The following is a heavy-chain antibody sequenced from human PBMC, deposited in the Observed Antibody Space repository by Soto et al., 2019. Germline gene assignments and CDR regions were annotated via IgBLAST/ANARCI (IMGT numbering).Heavy chain of an antibody. CDR3: ARGSYTMVRGVSRLYYYGMDV. D-gene: IGHD3-10*01. CDR2: IYHSGST. V-gene: IGHV4-38-2*01. J-gene: IGHJ6*02. CDR1: GYSIHSGYC. Sequence: SETPSLNLAFSGYSIHSGYCWLWLRQPPGKGLEWIGSIYHSGSTNYNPSLKSRVTISVDTSKNQFSLKLSSVTAADTAVYYCARGSYTMVRGVSRLYYYGMDVWGQGTTVTVSS.